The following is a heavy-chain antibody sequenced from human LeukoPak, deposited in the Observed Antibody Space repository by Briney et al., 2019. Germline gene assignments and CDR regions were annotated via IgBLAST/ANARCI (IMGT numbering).Heavy chain of an antibody. CDR1: GFTFDDYA. CDR3: ARGSVGFDY. V-gene: IGHV3-9*01. CDR2: ISWNSGSI. J-gene: IGHJ4*02. Sequence: PGGSLRLSCAASGFTFDDYAMHWVRQAPGKGLEWVSGISWNSGSIGYADSVKGRFTISRDNAKNSLYLQMNSLRAEDTAVYYCARGSVGFDYWGQGTLVTVSS.